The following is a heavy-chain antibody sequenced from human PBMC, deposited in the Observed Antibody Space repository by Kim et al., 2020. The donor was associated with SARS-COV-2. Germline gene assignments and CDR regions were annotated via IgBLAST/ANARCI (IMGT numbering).Heavy chain of an antibody. CDR3: ARGIRWSAVGGVMGC. V-gene: IGHV3-21*01. Sequence: GGSLRLSCAASGFTFSSYSMNWVRQAPGKGLEWVSSISSSRSYIYYADSVKGRFTISRDNAKNSLYLQMNSLRAEDTAVYYCARGIRWSAVGGVMGCWGQGTLVTVSS. CDR1: GFTFSSYS. D-gene: IGHD3-16*01. CDR2: ISSSRSYI. J-gene: IGHJ4*02.